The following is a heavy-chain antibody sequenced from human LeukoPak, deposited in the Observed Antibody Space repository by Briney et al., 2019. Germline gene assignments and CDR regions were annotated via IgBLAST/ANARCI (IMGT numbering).Heavy chain of an antibody. V-gene: IGHV3-30*02. J-gene: IGHJ4*02. D-gene: IGHD3-10*01. CDR3: AKDDEGFTVRGVISNY. CDR1: GFTFSSYG. CDR2: IRYDGSNK. Sequence: GGSLRLSCAASGFTFSSYGMHWVRQAPGKGLEWVAFIRYDGSNKYYADSVKGRFTISRDNSKNTLYLQMNSLRAEDTAVYYCAKDDEGFTVRGVISNYWGQGTLVTVSS.